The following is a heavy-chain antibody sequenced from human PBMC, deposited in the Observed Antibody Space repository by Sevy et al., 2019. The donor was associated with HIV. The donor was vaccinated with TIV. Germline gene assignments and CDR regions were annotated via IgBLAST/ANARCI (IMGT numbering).Heavy chain of an antibody. Sequence: GGSLRLSCAASGFTPSTYGMHWVRQAPGKGLEWVSSISWNSGGLGYADSVKGRFTISRDNAKNSLYLQMNSLRAEDMALYYCARGAYCYNSSPLDYWGQGTLVTVSS. CDR1: GFTPSTYG. CDR2: ISWNSGGL. J-gene: IGHJ4*02. CDR3: ARGAYCYNSSPLDY. V-gene: IGHV3-9*02. D-gene: IGHD3-22*01.